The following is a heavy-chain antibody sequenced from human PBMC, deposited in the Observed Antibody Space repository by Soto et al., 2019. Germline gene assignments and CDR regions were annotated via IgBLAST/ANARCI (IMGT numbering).Heavy chain of an antibody. J-gene: IGHJ4*02. D-gene: IGHD3-9*01. V-gene: IGHV4-39*01. CDR3: ASTNILTGYHDY. CDR2: IYYIGNT. Sequence: PSETLSLTCIVSNGSISSRSSYWGWIRQTPGKGLEWIGSIYYIGNTYYNPSLKSRVTISIDTSKTQFSLKMNSVTAADTAVYYCASTNILTGYHDYWGQGTLVTVSS. CDR1: NGSISSRSSY.